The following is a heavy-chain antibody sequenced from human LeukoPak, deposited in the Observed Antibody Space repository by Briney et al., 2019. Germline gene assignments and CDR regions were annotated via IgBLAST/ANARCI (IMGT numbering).Heavy chain of an antibody. V-gene: IGHV3-74*01. CDR1: GFNFRSYW. D-gene: IGHD4-17*01. Sequence: GGSLRLSCAASGFNFRSYWMHWVRQAPGKGLEWVSRMDPDGRTIDYADSVKGRFTISRDNAKNSLSLQMNSLRAEDTAVFYCARVTYGDFPSFYFDFWGQGTLVTVSS. CDR3: ARVTYGDFPSFYFDF. CDR2: MDPDGRTI. J-gene: IGHJ4*02.